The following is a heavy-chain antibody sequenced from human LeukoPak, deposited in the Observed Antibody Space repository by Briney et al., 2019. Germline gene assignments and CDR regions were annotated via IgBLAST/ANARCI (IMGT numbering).Heavy chain of an antibody. V-gene: IGHV3-30*03. CDR1: GFTFSSYG. CDR2: ISYDGSNK. J-gene: IGHJ4*02. Sequence: PGRSLRLSCAASGFTFSSYGMHWVRQAPGKGLEWVAVISYDGSNKYYADSVKGRFTISRDNSKNTLYLQMNSLRAEDTAVYYCARDTCSSTSCYGLPRYYFDYWGQGTLVTVSS. CDR3: ARDTCSSTSCYGLPRYYFDY. D-gene: IGHD2-2*01.